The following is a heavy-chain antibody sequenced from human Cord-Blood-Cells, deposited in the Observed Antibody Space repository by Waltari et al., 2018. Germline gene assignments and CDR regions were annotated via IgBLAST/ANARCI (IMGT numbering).Heavy chain of an antibody. CDR2: IGTAGDT. V-gene: IGHV3-13*01. CDR1: GFTFSSYD. J-gene: IGHJ2*01. Sequence: EVQLVESGGGLVQPGVSLRLSCAASGFTFSSYDMHWVRQATGKGREWVSAIGTAGDTYYPGAVKGLFTISRENAKNSLYLQMNSRRAGDTAVYYCARSRYFDLWGRGTLVTVSS. CDR3: ARSRYFDL.